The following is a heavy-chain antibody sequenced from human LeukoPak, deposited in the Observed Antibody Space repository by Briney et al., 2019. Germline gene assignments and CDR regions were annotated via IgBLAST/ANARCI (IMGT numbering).Heavy chain of an antibody. V-gene: IGHV3-33*01. CDR2: MWSDGSNE. CDR1: GFTFSSYG. D-gene: IGHD1-26*01. J-gene: IGHJ3*02. Sequence: GRSLRLSCAASGFTFSSYGMHWVRQAPGKGLEWVANMWSDGSNEYYADSVEGRFTISRDNSKNPLHLQMNSLRAEDTAVYYCARKAWGWSFDIWGQGTMVTVSS. CDR3: ARKAWGWSFDI.